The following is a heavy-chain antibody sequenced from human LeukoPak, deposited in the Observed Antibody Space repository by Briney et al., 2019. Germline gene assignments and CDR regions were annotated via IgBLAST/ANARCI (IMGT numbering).Heavy chain of an antibody. CDR3: ARDGWAIFGVGYTNWFDP. CDR2: IYTSGST. CDR1: GGSISSGSYY. V-gene: IGHV4-61*02. D-gene: IGHD3-3*01. Sequence: SQTLSLTCTVSGGSISSGSYYWSWIRQPAGKGLEWIGRIYTSGSTNYNPSLKSRVTISVDTSKNQFSLKLSSVTAADTAVYYCARDGWAIFGVGYTNWFDPWGQGTLVTVSS. J-gene: IGHJ5*02.